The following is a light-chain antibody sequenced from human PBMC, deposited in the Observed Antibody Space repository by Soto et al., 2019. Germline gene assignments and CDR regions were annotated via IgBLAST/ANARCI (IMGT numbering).Light chain of an antibody. CDR1: KLGDKY. Sequence: SYELTQPPSVSVSPGQTASITCSGDKLGDKYASWFQQKPGQSPVLVIYQDSKRPSGIPERFSGSNSGNTATLTISGTQAKDEADYYCRAWDSSTVVFGGGTQLTVL. CDR3: RAWDSSTVV. J-gene: IGLJ2*01. V-gene: IGLV3-1*01. CDR2: QDS.